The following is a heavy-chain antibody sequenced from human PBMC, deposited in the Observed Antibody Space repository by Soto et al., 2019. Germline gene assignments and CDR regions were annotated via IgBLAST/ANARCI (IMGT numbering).Heavy chain of an antibody. D-gene: IGHD5-12*01. Sequence: ASVKVSCKASGYTFTSYGISWVRQAPGQGLEWMGWISAYNGNTNYAQKLQGRVTMTTDTSTSTAYMELRSLRSDDTAVYYCARERSGYDFYYYYYMDVWGKGTTVT. CDR2: ISAYNGNT. J-gene: IGHJ6*03. V-gene: IGHV1-18*01. CDR3: ARERSGYDFYYYYYMDV. CDR1: GYTFTSYG.